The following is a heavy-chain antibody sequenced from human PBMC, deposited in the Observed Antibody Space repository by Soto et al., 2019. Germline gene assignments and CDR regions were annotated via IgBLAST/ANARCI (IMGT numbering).Heavy chain of an antibody. V-gene: IGHV1-3*01. CDR3: ARLRIGGSSGWYYFDY. CDR1: GYTFTSYA. J-gene: IGHJ4*02. CDR2: INAGNGNT. D-gene: IGHD6-19*01. Sequence: ASVKVSCKASGYTFTSYAMHWVRQAPGQRLEWMGWINAGNGNTKYSQKFQGRVTITRDTSASTAYMELSSLGSEDTAVYYCARLRIGGSSGWYYFDYWGQGTLVTVSS.